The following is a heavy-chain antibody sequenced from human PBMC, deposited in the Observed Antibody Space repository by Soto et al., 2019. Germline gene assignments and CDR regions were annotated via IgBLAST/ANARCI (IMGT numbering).Heavy chain of an antibody. CDR2: IIPMSSVV. D-gene: IGHD2-21*01. Sequence: QVQVVQSGAEVKKPGSSVKVSCKASGGTFSDSGVGFSWVRLAPGQGFQWIGGIIPMSSVVNHGQGFQGIVAITADASTGTAYRELSSLRSEATAVYYCATTYCGDECFSTYYLDQWGQGTLVTATS. CDR1: GGTFSDSGVG. J-gene: IGHJ4*02. CDR3: ATTYCGDECFSTYYLDQ. V-gene: IGHV1-69*12.